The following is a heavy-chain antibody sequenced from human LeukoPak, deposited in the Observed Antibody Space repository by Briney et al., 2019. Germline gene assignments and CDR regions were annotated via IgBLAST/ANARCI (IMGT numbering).Heavy chain of an antibody. CDR1: DRTYGGYY. CDR2: INHSGST. V-gene: IGHV4-34*01. Sequence: SDRLSLSPAQYDRTYGGYYKSLVRQPPRNGLEWIGEINHSGSTNYNPSLKSRVTISVDTSKNQFSLNLTSVTAADTAVYHCVRRNYVSGRIDPWGQGTLVTVSS. D-gene: IGHD3-16*01. CDR3: VRRNYVSGRIDP. J-gene: IGHJ5*02.